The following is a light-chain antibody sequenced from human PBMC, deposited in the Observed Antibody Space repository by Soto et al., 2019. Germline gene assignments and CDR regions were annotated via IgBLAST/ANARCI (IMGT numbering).Light chain of an antibody. CDR2: AAS. CDR3: QQYNNWPPLT. V-gene: IGKV3-15*01. Sequence: EILMTQSPDTLSVSPGERATLSCRASQSVSGKIAWYQQKPGQAPRLLIYAASTRATGIPGRLSGSGSGTEFTLTISSLQSEDFAVYYCQQYNNWPPLTFGGGTKVEIK. CDR1: QSVSGK. J-gene: IGKJ4*01.